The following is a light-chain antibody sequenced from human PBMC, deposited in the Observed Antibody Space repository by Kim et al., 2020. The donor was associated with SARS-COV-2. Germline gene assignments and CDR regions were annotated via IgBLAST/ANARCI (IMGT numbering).Light chain of an antibody. CDR1: SGHSSYA. CDR3: QTWGTGIGV. Sequence: QLVLTQSPSASASLGASVKLTCTLSSGHSSYAIAWHQQQPEKGPRYLMKLNSDGSHSKGDGIPDRCSGSSSGAERYLTISSLQSEDEADYYCQTWGTGIGVFGGGTQLTVL. V-gene: IGLV4-69*01. CDR2: LNSDGSH. J-gene: IGLJ3*02.